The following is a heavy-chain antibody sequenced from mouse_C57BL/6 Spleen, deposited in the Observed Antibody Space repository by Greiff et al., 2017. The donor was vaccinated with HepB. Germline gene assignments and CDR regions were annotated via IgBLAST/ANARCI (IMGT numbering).Heavy chain of an antibody. CDR3: TRERGTGPYYAMDY. V-gene: IGHV5-9-1*02. CDR1: GFTFSSYA. Sequence: EVMLVESGEGLVKPGGSLKLSCAASGFTFSSYAMSWVRQTPEKRLEWVAYISSGGDYIYYADTVKGRFTISRDNARNTLYLQMSSLKAEDTAMYYCTRERGTGPYYAMDYWGQGTSVTVSS. CDR2: ISSGGDYI. J-gene: IGHJ4*01. D-gene: IGHD4-1*01.